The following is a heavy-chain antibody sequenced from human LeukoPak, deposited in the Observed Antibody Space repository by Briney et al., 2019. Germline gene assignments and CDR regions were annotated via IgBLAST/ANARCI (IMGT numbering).Heavy chain of an antibody. CDR2: FYSGGNA. J-gene: IGHJ4*02. D-gene: IGHD4-11*01. CDR3: ARATATVVN. V-gene: IGHV3-66*01. Sequence: GGSLRLSCAASGFTVSENYMTWVRQAPGKGLDWVSVFYSGGNAYYGDAVKGRFTISRDNSKNTLYLQMNSLRAEDTAVYYCARATATVVNWGQGTLVTVPS. CDR1: GFTVSENY.